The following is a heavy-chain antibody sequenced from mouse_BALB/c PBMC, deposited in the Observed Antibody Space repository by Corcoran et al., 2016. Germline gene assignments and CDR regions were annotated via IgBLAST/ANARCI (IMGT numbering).Heavy chain of an antibody. V-gene: IGHV3-6*02. J-gene: IGHJ2*01. CDR1: GYSLTRGYY. CDR2: ISYDGSN. CDR3: ATGDY. Sequence: DVQLQESGPGLVKPSQSLSLTCSVTGYSLTRGYYWNWIRQFPGNKLEWMGYISYDGSNNYNPSLKTRISITRDTSKNQFFLKLNSVTTEDTATYYCATGDYWCQGTTLTVSS.